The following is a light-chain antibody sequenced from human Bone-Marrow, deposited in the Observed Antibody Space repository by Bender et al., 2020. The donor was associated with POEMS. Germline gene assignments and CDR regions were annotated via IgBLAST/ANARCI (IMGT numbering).Light chain of an antibody. CDR2: SNN. J-gene: IGLJ3*02. CDR1: SSNIGSNT. V-gene: IGLV1-44*01. Sequence: QSVLTQPPSASGTPGQRVTISCSGSSSNIGSNTVNWYQQLPGTAPKLLIYSNNQRPSGVPDRFSGSKSGTSASLAISDIQSEDEGDYYCSSWDDSLSGWVFGGGTKLTVL. CDR3: SSWDDSLSGWV.